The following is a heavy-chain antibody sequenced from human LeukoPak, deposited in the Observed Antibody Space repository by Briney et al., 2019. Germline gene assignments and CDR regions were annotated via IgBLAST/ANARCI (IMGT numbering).Heavy chain of an antibody. CDR1: GYRFTSYW. V-gene: IGHV5-51*01. D-gene: IGHD3-22*01. CDR2: IYPGDSDT. J-gene: IGHJ3*02. Sequence: GESLKISCKGSGYRFTSYWIGWVRQLPGKGLEWMGIIYPGDSDTRYSPSFQGQVTISADKSISTAYLQWSSLKASDTAMYYCATALYYYDSSGYYLDAFDIWGQGTMVTVSS. CDR3: ATALYYYDSSGYYLDAFDI.